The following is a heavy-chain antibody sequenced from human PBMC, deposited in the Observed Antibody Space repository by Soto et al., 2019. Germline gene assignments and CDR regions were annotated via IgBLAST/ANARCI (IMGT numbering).Heavy chain of an antibody. CDR2: ISGSGGST. V-gene: IGHV3-23*01. Sequence: EVQLLESGGGLVQPGGSLRLSCAASGFAFNSYGMSWVRQAPGKGLAWVSTISGSGGSTHYADSVKGRFTISRDNSKNTLYLQMNSLRAEDTAVYYCAKDGEYYYDSSGSFDYWGQGTLVTVSS. CDR3: AKDGEYYYDSSGSFDY. D-gene: IGHD3-22*01. J-gene: IGHJ4*02. CDR1: GFAFNSYG.